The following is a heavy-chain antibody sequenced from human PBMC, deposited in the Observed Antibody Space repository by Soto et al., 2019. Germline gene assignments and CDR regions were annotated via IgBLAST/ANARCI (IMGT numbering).Heavy chain of an antibody. J-gene: IGHJ4*02. Sequence: QVQLVESGGGVVQPGRSLRLSCAASGFTFSSYGMHWVRQAPGKRLEWVAVISYDGSNKYYADSVKGRFTISRDNSKNTLYLQMNSLRAEDTAVYYCAKDSGEPYYFDYWGQGTLVTVSS. CDR2: ISYDGSNK. CDR3: AKDSGEPYYFDY. D-gene: IGHD4-17*01. V-gene: IGHV3-30*18. CDR1: GFTFSSYG.